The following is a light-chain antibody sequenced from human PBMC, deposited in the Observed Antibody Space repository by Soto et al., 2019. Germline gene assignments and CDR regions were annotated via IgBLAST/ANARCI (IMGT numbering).Light chain of an antibody. V-gene: IGKV3-15*01. CDR2: GAS. Sequence: EVVMTQYPATLSVSPGERATLSCRASQSVSSNLAWYQQKPGQAPRLLIYGASTRATGIPARFSGSGSGTEFTLTITRLQPDDFATYYCQHYNSFSRTFGQGTKVDIK. CDR1: QSVSSN. CDR3: QHYNSFSRT. J-gene: IGKJ1*01.